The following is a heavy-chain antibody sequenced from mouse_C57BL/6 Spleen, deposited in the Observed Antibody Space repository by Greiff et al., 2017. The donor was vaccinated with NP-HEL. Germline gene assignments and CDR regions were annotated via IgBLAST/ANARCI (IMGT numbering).Heavy chain of an antibody. CDR1: GYTFTDYY. CDR3: ARPQLDYYAMDY. D-gene: IGHD1-3*01. J-gene: IGHJ4*01. Sequence: EVQLQQSGPVLVKPGASVKMSCKASGYTFTDYYMNWVKQSHGKSLEWIGVINPYNGGTSYNQKFKGKATLTVDKSSSTAYMELNSLTSEDSAVYYCARPQLDYYAMDYWGQRTSVTVSS. CDR2: INPYNGGT. V-gene: IGHV1-19*01.